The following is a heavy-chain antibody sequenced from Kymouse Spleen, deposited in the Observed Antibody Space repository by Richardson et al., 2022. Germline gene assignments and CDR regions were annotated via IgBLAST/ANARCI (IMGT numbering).Heavy chain of an antibody. D-gene: IGHD2-2*02. CDR3: AREVDIVVVPAAIYYYYYGMDV. V-gene: IGHV4-4*02. CDR1: GGSISSSNW. J-gene: IGHJ6*02. Sequence: QVQLQESGPGLVKPSGTLSLTCAVSGGSISSSNWWSWVRQPPGKGLEWIGEIYHSGSTNYNPSLKSRVTISVDKSKNQFSLKLSSVTAADTAVYYCAREVDIVVVPAAIYYYYYGMDVWGQGTTVTVSS. CDR2: IYHSGST.